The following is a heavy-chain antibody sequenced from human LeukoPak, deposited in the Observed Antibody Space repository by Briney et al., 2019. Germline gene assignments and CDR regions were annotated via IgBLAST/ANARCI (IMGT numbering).Heavy chain of an antibody. D-gene: IGHD1-26*01. Sequence: SETLSLTCTVSGGSISSYYWSWIRQPPGKGLEWIGYIYYSGSTNYNPSLKSRVTISVDTSKNQFSLKLSSVTAADTAVYYCARDRSGSYRYFDYWGQGILVTVSS. J-gene: IGHJ4*02. CDR1: GGSISSYY. CDR2: IYYSGST. CDR3: ARDRSGSYRYFDY. V-gene: IGHV4-59*01.